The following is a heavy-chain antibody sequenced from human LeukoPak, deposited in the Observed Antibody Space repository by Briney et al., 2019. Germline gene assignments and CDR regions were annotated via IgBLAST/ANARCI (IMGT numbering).Heavy chain of an antibody. V-gene: IGHV1-8*01. J-gene: IGHJ6*02. Sequence: SVKVSCKASGYTFTSYDINWMRQATGQGLEWMGWMNPNSGNTGYAQKFQGRVTMTRNTSISTAYMELSSLRSEDTAVYYCARVYDFWSGYGYYYGMDVWGQGTTVTVSS. CDR3: ARVYDFWSGYGYYYGMDV. D-gene: IGHD3-3*01. CDR1: GYTFTSYD. CDR2: MNPNSGNT.